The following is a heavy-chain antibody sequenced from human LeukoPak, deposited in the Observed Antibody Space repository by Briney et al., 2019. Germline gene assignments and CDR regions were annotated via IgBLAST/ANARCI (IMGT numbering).Heavy chain of an antibody. CDR2: ISSSSSYI. V-gene: IGHV3-21*01. CDR1: GFTFSSYS. J-gene: IGHJ6*03. Sequence: GGSLRLSCAASGFTFSSYSMNWVRQAPGKGLEWVSSISSSSSYIYYADSVKGRFTISRDNAKNSLYLQMNSLRAEDTAVYYCARARGDYDFWSGPSSYYYYMDVWGKGTTVTVSS. D-gene: IGHD3-3*01. CDR3: ARARGDYDFWSGPSSYYYYMDV.